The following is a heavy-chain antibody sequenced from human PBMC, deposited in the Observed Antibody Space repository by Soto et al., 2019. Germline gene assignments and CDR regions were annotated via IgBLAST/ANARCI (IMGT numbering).Heavy chain of an antibody. J-gene: IGHJ4*02. CDR1: GFTFSRYS. CDR3: ATMGSGYYYDY. V-gene: IGHV3-21*01. D-gene: IGHD3-22*01. Sequence: EVQLVESGGGLVKPGGSLRLSCAASGFTFSRYSMSWVRQAPGKGLEWVSSISSGRTYTDYADSVKGRFTISGDNAKNSLYLQMNSLTAEDTAVYYCATMGSGYYYDYWGQGTLVTVSS. CDR2: ISSGRTYT.